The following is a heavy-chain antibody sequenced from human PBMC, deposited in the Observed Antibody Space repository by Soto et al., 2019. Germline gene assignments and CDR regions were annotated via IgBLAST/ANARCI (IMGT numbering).Heavy chain of an antibody. V-gene: IGHV4-31*03. CDR3: ARGRMGARVDY. Sequence: TLSLTCTVSGGSISSGGYYWTWIRQHPGEGLEWIGEINHSGSTNYNPSLKSRVTISVDTSKNQFSLKLSSVTAADTAVYYCARGRMGARVDYWGQGTLVTVSS. D-gene: IGHD6-6*01. CDR1: GGSISSGGYY. CDR2: INHSGST. J-gene: IGHJ4*02.